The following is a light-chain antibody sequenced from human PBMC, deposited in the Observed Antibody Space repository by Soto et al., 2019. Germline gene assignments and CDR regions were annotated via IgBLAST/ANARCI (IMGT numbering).Light chain of an antibody. V-gene: IGLV2-14*03. Sequence: QSVLTQPASVSASPGQSITISCTGTSSDVGGSNFVSWYQQHPGKPPKLIIYDVATRPSGVSNRFSGSKSGSTASLIISRLQTEDEADYYCVSFTSRTTYVFGSGTKVTVL. CDR3: VSFTSRTTYV. J-gene: IGLJ1*01. CDR2: DVA. CDR1: SSDVGGSNF.